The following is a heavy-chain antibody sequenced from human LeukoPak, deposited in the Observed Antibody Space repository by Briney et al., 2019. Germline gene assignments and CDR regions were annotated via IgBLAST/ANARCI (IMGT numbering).Heavy chain of an antibody. Sequence: GASVKVSCKVSGYTLTELSMNWVRQAPGKGLEWMGGFDLEDGETIYAQKFQGRVTMTEDTSTDTACVELSSLRSEDTAVYYCAAAGFMGFDYWGQGPLVTVSS. D-gene: IGHD3-10*01. CDR3: AAAGFMGFDY. CDR1: GYTLTELS. V-gene: IGHV1-24*01. CDR2: FDLEDGET. J-gene: IGHJ4*02.